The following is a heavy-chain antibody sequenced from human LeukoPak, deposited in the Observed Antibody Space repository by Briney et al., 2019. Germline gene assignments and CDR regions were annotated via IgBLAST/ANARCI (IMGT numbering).Heavy chain of an antibody. CDR2: ISSSSSTI. CDR1: GFTFSSYS. V-gene: IGHV3-48*01. Sequence: GGSLRLSCAASGFTFSSYSMNWVRQAPGKGLEGVSYISSSSSTIYYADSVKGRFTISRDNAKNSLYLQMNSLRAEDTAVYYCAKDRREAVITPGYYWGQGTLVTVSS. D-gene: IGHD4-17*01. CDR3: AKDRREAVITPGYY. J-gene: IGHJ4*02.